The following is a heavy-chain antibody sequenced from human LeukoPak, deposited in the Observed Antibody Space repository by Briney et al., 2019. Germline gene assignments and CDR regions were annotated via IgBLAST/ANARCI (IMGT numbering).Heavy chain of an antibody. J-gene: IGHJ4*02. CDR2: ISGSGGST. CDR3: AKDQRTSSTGVPAAIDY. Sequence: GGSLRLSCAASGFTFSNYAMTWVRQAPGKGLEWVSGISGSGGSTYYADSVKGRFTISRDNSKNTLYLHMNSLRAEDTAIYYCAKDQRTSSTGVPAAIDYWGQGTLVTVSS. V-gene: IGHV3-23*01. CDR1: GFTFSNYA. D-gene: IGHD2-2*01.